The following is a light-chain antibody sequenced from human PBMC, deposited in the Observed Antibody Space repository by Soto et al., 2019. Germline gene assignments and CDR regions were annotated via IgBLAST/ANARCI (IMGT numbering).Light chain of an antibody. CDR1: QSVSSSY. V-gene: IGKV3-20*01. CDR3: QQFGNSPYT. J-gene: IGKJ2*01. Sequence: EIVLTQSPGTLSLSPGERATLSCRARQSVSSSYLAWYQQKPGQTPKLLIYGASNRATGIPDRFSGSGSGTDFTLTISRLEPEDFAVYYCQQFGNSPYTFGQGTKLEIK. CDR2: GAS.